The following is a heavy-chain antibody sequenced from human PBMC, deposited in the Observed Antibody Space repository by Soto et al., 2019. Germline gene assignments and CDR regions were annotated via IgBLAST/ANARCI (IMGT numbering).Heavy chain of an antibody. V-gene: IGHV3-30*18. Sequence: GGSLRLSCAASGFTFSSYGMHWVRQAPGKGLEWVAVISYDGSNKYYADSVKGRFTISRDNSKNTLYLQMNSLRAEDTAVYYCAKAARLYYYYYYMDVWGKGTTVTVSS. D-gene: IGHD6-6*01. CDR3: AKAARLYYYYYYMDV. J-gene: IGHJ6*03. CDR2: ISYDGSNK. CDR1: GFTFSSYG.